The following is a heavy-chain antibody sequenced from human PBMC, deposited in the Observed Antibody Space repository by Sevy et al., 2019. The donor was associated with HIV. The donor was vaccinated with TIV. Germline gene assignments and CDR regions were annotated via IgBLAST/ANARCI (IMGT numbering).Heavy chain of an antibody. CDR2: IYYSGST. CDR1: GGSISSYY. J-gene: IGHJ5*02. Sequence: LSLTCTVSGGSISSYYWSWIRQPPGKGLEWIGYIYYSGSTNYNPSLKSRVTISVDTSKNQFSLKLSSVTAADTAVYYCARGRSYYDSSGYPRRYNWFDPWGQGTLVTVSS. V-gene: IGHV4-59*01. CDR3: ARGRSYYDSSGYPRRYNWFDP. D-gene: IGHD3-22*01.